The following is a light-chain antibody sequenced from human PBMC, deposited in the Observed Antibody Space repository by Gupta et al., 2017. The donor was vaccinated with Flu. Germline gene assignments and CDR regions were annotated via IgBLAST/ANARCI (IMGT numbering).Light chain of an antibody. CDR1: SSDVGLYEY. V-gene: IGLV2-11*01. J-gene: IGLJ2*01. CDR3: CSYAGRYTWV. Sequence: QSVLTQPRPLSGSPGQSVTISCTGSSSDVGLYEYVSWYQHHPGKAPSLIIYDVSRRPSGVPDRFCASKSGNTASLTISGLQAEDEADYHCCSYAGRYTWVFGGGTKVTVL. CDR2: DVS.